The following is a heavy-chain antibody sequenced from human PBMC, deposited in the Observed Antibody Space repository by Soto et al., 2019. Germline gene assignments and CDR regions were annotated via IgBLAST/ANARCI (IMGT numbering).Heavy chain of an antibody. CDR3: AREQLVRGGQDYYGMDV. CDR2: INPNSGGT. Sequence: QVQLVQSGAEVKKPGASVKVSCNASGYTFTGYYMHWVRQAPGQGLEWMGWINPNSGGTNYAQKFQGWVTMTRDTSISTAYMELSRLRSDDTAVYYCAREQLVRGGQDYYGMDVWGQGTTVTVSS. J-gene: IGHJ6*02. D-gene: IGHD3-10*01. V-gene: IGHV1-2*04. CDR1: GYTFTGYY.